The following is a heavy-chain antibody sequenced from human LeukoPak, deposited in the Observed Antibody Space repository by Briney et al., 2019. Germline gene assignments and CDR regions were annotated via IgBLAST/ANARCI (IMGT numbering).Heavy chain of an antibody. J-gene: IGHJ3*01. CDR1: GFTLSSYW. V-gene: IGHV3-74*01. D-gene: IGHD2-8*01. Sequence: GGSLRLSCAASGFTLSSYWIHWVRQAPGKGLVWVSYINPDGSSTNYADSVKGRFTVSRDNAENTLYLQMNSLRVEDTAVYYCASGCINGVCCGGMWGQGSMVTVSS. CDR2: INPDGSST. CDR3: ASGCINGVCCGGM.